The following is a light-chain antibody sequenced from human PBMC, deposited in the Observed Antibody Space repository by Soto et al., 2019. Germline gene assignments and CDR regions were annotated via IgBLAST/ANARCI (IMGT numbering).Light chain of an antibody. CDR1: QGVSSY. J-gene: IGKJ3*01. CDR3: QQYYSYPRA. V-gene: IGKV1-8*01. Sequence: AIRMTQSPSSISASTGDRVTITCRASQGVSSYLAWYQQKPGKAPKLLIYAASTLQSGVPSRFSGSGSGTDFTLTISCLQPEDFATYYCQQYYSYPRAFGPGTKVDIK. CDR2: AAS.